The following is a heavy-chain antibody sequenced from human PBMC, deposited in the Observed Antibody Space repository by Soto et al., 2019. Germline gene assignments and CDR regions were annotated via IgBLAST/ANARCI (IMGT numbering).Heavy chain of an antibody. CDR1: GYTFTGYY. CDR2: INPNSGGT. J-gene: IGHJ6*02. V-gene: IGHV1-2*02. CDR3: ARDLFSGVGARRYSYYYGMDV. Sequence: ASVKVSCKASGYTFTGYYMHWVRQAPGQGLEWMGWINPNSGGTNYAQKFQGRVTMTRDTSISTAYMELSRLRSDDTAVYYCARDLFSGVGARRYSYYYGMDVWGQGTTVTVSS. D-gene: IGHD1-26*01.